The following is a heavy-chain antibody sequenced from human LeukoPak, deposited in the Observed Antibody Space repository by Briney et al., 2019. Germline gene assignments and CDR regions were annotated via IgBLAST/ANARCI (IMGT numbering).Heavy chain of an antibody. CDR1: GFTFSSYA. Sequence: GGSLRLSCAASGFTFSSYAMHWVRQAPGKGLEWVAVISYDGSNKYYADSVKGRFTISRDNSKNTLYLQMNSLRAEETAVYYCTRDGALVVITYDAFDIWGQGTMVTVS. CDR3: TRDGALVVITYDAFDI. V-gene: IGHV3-30*04. J-gene: IGHJ3*02. D-gene: IGHD3-22*01. CDR2: ISYDGSNK.